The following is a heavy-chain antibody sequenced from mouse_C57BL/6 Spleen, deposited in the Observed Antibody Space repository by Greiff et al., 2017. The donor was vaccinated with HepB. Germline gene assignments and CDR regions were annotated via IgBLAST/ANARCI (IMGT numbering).Heavy chain of an antibody. Sequence: QVQLQQPGAELVKPGASVKLSCKASGYTFTSYWMHWVMQRPGQGLEWIGMIHPNSGSTNYNEKFKSKATLTVDKSSSTAYMQLSSLTSEDSAVYYCATYYGNSYYFDYWGQGTTLTVSS. J-gene: IGHJ2*01. CDR2: IHPNSGST. CDR3: ATYYGNSYYFDY. CDR1: GYTFTSYW. V-gene: IGHV1-64*01. D-gene: IGHD2-1*01.